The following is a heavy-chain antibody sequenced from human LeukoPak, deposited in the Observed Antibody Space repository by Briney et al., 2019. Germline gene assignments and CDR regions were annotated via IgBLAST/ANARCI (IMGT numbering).Heavy chain of an antibody. CDR3: TTANRGYDFWSGYYPYYFDY. V-gene: IGHV3-15*01. CDR1: GFTFSNAW. J-gene: IGHJ4*02. Sequence: GGSLRLSCAASGFTFSNAWMSWVRQAPGKGLEWVGRIKSKTDGGTTDYAAPVKGRFTISRDDSKDTLYLQMNSLKTEDTAVYYCTTANRGYDFWSGYYPYYFDYWGQGTLVTVST. CDR2: IKSKTDGGTT. D-gene: IGHD3-3*01.